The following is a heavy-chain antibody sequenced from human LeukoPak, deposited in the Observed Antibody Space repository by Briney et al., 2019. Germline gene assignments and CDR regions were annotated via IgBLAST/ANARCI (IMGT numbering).Heavy chain of an antibody. Sequence: SETLSLTXTVSGGSISSYYWSWIRQAAGKGLEWIGRVYTGGSTNYNPSLKSRATMSVDTSKNPFTLQLSSVTAADTAVYYCARDWITGTSGDYMDVWGKGTTVTVSS. J-gene: IGHJ6*03. CDR1: GGSISSYY. V-gene: IGHV4-4*07. CDR3: ARDWITGTSGDYMDV. D-gene: IGHD1-7*01. CDR2: VYTGGST.